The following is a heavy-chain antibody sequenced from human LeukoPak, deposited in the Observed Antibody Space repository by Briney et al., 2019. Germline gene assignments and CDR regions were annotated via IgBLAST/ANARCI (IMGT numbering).Heavy chain of an antibody. CDR3: ARVLGYCSSTSCYGGVYYGMDV. D-gene: IGHD2-2*01. J-gene: IGHJ6*04. CDR1: GYTFTSYY. V-gene: IGHV1-46*01. Sequence: ASVRVSCKASGYTFTSYYMHWVRQSPGQGLEWMGIITPRGGSTSYAQKFQVRVTMTRDTSTRTVYMELRSLRSEDTAVYYCARVLGYCSSTSCYGGVYYGMDVWGKGPTVTVSS. CDR2: ITPRGGST.